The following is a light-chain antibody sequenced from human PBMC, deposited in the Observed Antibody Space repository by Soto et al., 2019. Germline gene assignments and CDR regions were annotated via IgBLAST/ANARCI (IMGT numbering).Light chain of an antibody. J-gene: IGKJ1*01. CDR2: DAF. CDR3: QQYNIYSGA. V-gene: IGKV1-5*01. Sequence: DIQMTQSPSTLSASVGDRVTITCRTSQSTSRWLAWYQQKPGKAPNLLIYDAFGLQSGVPSRFSDSGSGTEFTLTISSLQPEDFATYYCQQYNIYSGAFGQGTKVEIK. CDR1: QSTSRW.